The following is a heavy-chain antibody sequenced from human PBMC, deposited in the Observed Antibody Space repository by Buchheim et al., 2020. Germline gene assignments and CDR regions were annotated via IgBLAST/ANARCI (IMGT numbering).Heavy chain of an antibody. D-gene: IGHD6-13*01. CDR2: INHSGST. V-gene: IGHV4-34*01. CDR3: ARAWDSSSSMGFDY. CDR1: GGSFSGYY. J-gene: IGHJ4*02. Sequence: QVQLQQWGAGLLKPSETLSLTCAAYGGSFSGYYWSWVRQPPGKGLEWIGEINHSGSTNYNPSLKSRVTISVDTSKNQFSLKLSSVTAADTAVYYCARAWDSSSSMGFDYWGQGTL.